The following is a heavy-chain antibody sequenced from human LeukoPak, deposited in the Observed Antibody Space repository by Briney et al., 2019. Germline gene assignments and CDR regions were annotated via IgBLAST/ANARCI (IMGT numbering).Heavy chain of an antibody. CDR2: INPNGGST. Sequence: VASVKVSCKASGYTFTSYYMHWVRQAPGQGLEWMGIINPNGGSTTYAQKFQGRVTMSGDTSTSTVYMELSSLRSEDTAVYYCARDPSPPQSWDLRYYGMDVWGQGTTVTVSS. CDR3: ARDPSPPQSWDLRYYGMDV. CDR1: GYTFTSYY. V-gene: IGHV1-46*01. D-gene: IGHD1-26*01. J-gene: IGHJ6*02.